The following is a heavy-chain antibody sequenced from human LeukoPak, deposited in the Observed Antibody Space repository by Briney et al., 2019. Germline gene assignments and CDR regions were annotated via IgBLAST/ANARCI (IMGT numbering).Heavy chain of an antibody. Sequence: GGSLRLSCAASGFTFSSYAMHWVRQAPGKGLEWVAVISYDGSNRFYADSVKGRFTISRDNSKNTLYLQMNSLRAEDTAVYHCARDYDYEDAGGFDYWGQGTLVTVSS. D-gene: IGHD3-22*01. J-gene: IGHJ4*02. CDR2: ISYDGSNR. V-gene: IGHV3-30*04. CDR3: ARDYDYEDAGGFDY. CDR1: GFTFSSYA.